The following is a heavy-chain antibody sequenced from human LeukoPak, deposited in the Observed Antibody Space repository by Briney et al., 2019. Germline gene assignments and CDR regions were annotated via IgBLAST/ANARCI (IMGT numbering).Heavy chain of an antibody. J-gene: IGHJ4*02. CDR1: GYFVSSAYY. D-gene: IGHD4-11*01. Sequence: SETLSLTCDVSGYFVSSAYYWGWIRQSPGKGLEWIGNIYSTGSTYYNPSLQSRATISVDASKNQFSLRLSSLTSADRAVYYCASRTTVTNALSFDFWGQGILVTVSS. V-gene: IGHV4-38-2*01. CDR2: IYSTGST. CDR3: ASRTTVTNALSFDF.